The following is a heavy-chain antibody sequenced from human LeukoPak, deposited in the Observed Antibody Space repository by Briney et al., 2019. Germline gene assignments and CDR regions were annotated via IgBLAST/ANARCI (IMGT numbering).Heavy chain of an antibody. Sequence: PGRSLRLSCAASGFTFSSYGMHWVRQAPGKGLEWVAVIWYDGSNKYYADSVKGRFTISRDNSKNTLYLQMNSLRAEDTAVYYCAKEGDILTGYYNGYYFDYWGQGTLVTGSS. CDR2: IWYDGSNK. D-gene: IGHD3-9*01. CDR3: AKEGDILTGYYNGYYFDY. V-gene: IGHV3-33*06. CDR1: GFTFSSYG. J-gene: IGHJ4*02.